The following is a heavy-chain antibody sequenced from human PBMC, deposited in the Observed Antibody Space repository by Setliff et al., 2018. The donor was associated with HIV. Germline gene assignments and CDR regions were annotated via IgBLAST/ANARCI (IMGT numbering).Heavy chain of an antibody. Sequence: PGGSLRLSCAASGFTFSSYWMSWVRQAPGKGLEWVAHLREDGSEKYYVDSVKGRFTISRDNAKSSLYLQMNSLRVEDTAVYYCATGAGNSPGPFFENWGQGTLVTVSS. D-gene: IGHD6-13*01. CDR3: ATGAGNSPGPFFEN. J-gene: IGHJ4*02. CDR1: GFTFSSYW. V-gene: IGHV3-7*03. CDR2: LREDGSEK.